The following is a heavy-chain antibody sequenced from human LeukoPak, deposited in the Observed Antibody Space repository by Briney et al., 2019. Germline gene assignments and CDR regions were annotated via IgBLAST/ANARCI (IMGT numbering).Heavy chain of an antibody. J-gene: IGHJ5*02. D-gene: IGHD3-3*01. CDR3: ARRPWSGRFDP. CDR1: GFSLTTSGVG. Sequence: SGPTLVKPTQTLTLTCTFSGFSLTTSGVGVGWIRQPPGKALEWLALIYWSDDKRYSPSLRSRLTITKDTSKNQVVLTMTDMDPVDTATYYCARRPWSGRFDPWGQGTLVTVSS. CDR2: IYWSDDK. V-gene: IGHV2-5*01.